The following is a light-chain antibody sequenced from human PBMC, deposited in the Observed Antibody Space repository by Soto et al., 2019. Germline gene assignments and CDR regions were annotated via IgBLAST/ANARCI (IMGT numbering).Light chain of an antibody. CDR3: QQYKNWPTIT. J-gene: IGKJ5*01. V-gene: IGKV3-15*01. Sequence: EIVMTQSPATLSVCPGERATLSCRASQSVSIKLAWYQQRPGQAPRLVLYDTSTRATGIPARFSGIGSGTEFTLTISSLQSEDFAVYYGQQYKNWPTITFGQGTRLEIK. CDR2: DTS. CDR1: QSVSIK.